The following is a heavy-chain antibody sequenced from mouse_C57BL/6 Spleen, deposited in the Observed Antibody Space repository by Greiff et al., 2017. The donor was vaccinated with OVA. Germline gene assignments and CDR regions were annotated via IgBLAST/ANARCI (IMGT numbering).Heavy chain of an antibody. D-gene: IGHD1-1*01. CDR2: IDPSDSYT. CDR3: ASGGSSSAWFAY. V-gene: IGHV1-69*01. Sequence: VQLQQPGAELVMPGASVKLSCKASGYTFTSYWMHWVKQRPGQGLEWIGEIDPSDSYTNYNQKFKGKSTLTVDKSSSTAYMQLSSLTSEDSAVYYCASGGSSSAWFAYWGQGTLVTVSA. J-gene: IGHJ3*01. CDR1: GYTFTSYW.